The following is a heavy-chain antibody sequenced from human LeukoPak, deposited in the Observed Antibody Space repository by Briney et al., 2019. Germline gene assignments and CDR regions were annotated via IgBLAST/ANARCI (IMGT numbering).Heavy chain of an antibody. CDR3: AKDLKTVTIGRLMDV. J-gene: IGHJ6*03. D-gene: IGHD4-17*01. Sequence: PGGSLRLSCAASGFTFSSYAMTWSRQPPGKWLEWVSAISGSGGSTYYADSVKGRFTISRDNSKNTLYLQMNSLRAEDTAVYYCAKDLKTVTIGRLMDVWGKGTTVTVSS. CDR1: GFTFSSYA. V-gene: IGHV3-23*01. CDR2: ISGSGGST.